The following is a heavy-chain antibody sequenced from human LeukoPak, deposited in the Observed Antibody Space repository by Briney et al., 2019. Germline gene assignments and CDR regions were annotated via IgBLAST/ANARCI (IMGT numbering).Heavy chain of an antibody. J-gene: IGHJ4*02. D-gene: IGHD1-26*01. CDR3: ARYSGSYYYPPAWDL. CDR1: GFTFSSFW. Sequence: PGGSLRLSCAASGFTFSSFWMSWVRQAPGKGLEWVANIKQDGSEKYYVDSVKGRFTISRDNSKNTLYLQMNSLRAEDTAVYYCARYSGSYYYPPAWDLWGQGTLVTVSS. V-gene: IGHV3-7*03. CDR2: IKQDGSEK.